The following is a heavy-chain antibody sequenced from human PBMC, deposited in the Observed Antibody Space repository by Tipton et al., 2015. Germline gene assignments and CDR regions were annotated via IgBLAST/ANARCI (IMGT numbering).Heavy chain of an antibody. CDR1: GGSISNSNYY. CDR2: IYYSGTT. D-gene: IGHD3-10*01. CDR3: ARPRGPMIREAFDI. J-gene: IGHJ3*02. V-gene: IGHV4-39*01. Sequence: TLSLTCTVSGGSISNSNYYWGWIRQPPGKGLEWIGSIYYSGTTYYNPSLKSRVTISVDTSKNQFSLNLSSLTAADTAIYYCARPRGPMIREAFDIWGQGTMVTVSS.